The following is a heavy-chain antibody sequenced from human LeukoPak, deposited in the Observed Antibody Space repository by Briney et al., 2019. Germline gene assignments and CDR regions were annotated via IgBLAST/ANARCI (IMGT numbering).Heavy chain of an antibody. V-gene: IGHV1-45*02. CDR1: GYTFTYRY. Sequence: SVKVSCKASGYTFTYRYLHWVRQAPGQALEWMGWITPFNGNTNYAQKFQDRVTITRDRSMSTAYMELSSLRSEDTAMYYCAVGSYYTIFGVVNSESLDYWGQGTLVTVSS. D-gene: IGHD3-3*01. CDR2: ITPFNGNT. J-gene: IGHJ4*02. CDR3: AVGSYYTIFGVVNSESLDY.